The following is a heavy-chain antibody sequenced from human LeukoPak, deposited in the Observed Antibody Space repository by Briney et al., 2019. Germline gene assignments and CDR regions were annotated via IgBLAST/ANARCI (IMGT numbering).Heavy chain of an antibody. Sequence: ASVKVSCKASGYTFTGYYMHWVRQAPGQGLEWMGWINPNSGGTNYAQKFQGRVTMTRDTSISTAYMELSRLRSDDTAVYYCALVVVPAAIRECFQHWGQGTLVTVSS. CDR2: INPNSGGT. CDR1: GYTFTGYY. D-gene: IGHD2-2*02. J-gene: IGHJ1*01. CDR3: ALVVVPAAIRECFQH. V-gene: IGHV1-2*02.